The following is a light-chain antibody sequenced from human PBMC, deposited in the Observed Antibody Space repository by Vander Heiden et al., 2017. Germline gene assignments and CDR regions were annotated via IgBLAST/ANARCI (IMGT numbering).Light chain of an antibody. CDR3: LIWHSSAYV. CDR2: YKSDADK. CDR1: SGINVGTYS. J-gene: IGLJ1*01. V-gene: IGLV5-45*02. Sequence: QAVLTQPSSLSASPAASASLTCTLRSGINVGTYSIYWYQQKPGSPPQYLLRYKSDADKQQGSGVPSRFAGSKDASANAGILLISGLQSEDEADYYCLIWHSSAYVFGTGTKVTVL.